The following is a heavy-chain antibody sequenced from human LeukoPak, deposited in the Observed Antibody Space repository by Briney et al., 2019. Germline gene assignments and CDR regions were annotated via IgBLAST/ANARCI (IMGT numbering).Heavy chain of an antibody. V-gene: IGHV4-59*01. CDR2: IYYSGST. CDR1: GGSISSYY. CDR3: ARGVSTSRTLFDWFDP. Sequence: SETLSLTCTVSGGSISSYYWGWIRQPPGKGLEWIGYIYYSGSTNYNPSPKSRVTISVDTSKNQFSLKLSSVTAADTAVYYCARGVSTSRTLFDWFDPWGQGTLVTVSS. J-gene: IGHJ5*02. D-gene: IGHD2-2*01.